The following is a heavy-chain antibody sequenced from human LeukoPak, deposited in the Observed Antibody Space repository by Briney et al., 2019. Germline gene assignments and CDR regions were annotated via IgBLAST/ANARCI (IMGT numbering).Heavy chain of an antibody. CDR1: GYIFTGHL. J-gene: IGHJ6*03. V-gene: IGHV1-2*02. CDR3: ARDERRGYSGYDPYYMDV. D-gene: IGHD5-12*01. Sequence: GASVKVSCRGSGYIFTGHLIHWVRQAPGQGLERMGLINPNSGATTYAQKFKGRVTMTRDTSTSTAYMELSGLRSDDTAIYFCARDERRGYSGYDPYYMDVWGKGTTLTVSS. CDR2: INPNSGAT.